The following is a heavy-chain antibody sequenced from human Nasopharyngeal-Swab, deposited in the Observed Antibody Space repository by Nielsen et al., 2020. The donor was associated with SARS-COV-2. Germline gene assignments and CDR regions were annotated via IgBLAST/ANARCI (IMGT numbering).Heavy chain of an antibody. J-gene: IGHJ5*02. Sequence: SETLSLTCTVSGGSISSYYWSWIRQPPGKGLEWIGCIYYSGSTNYNPSLKSRVTISVDTSKNQFSLKLSSVTAADTAVYYCAGSKAAHNWFDPWGQGTLVTVSS. CDR3: AGSKAAHNWFDP. CDR2: IYYSGST. D-gene: IGHD6-6*01. V-gene: IGHV4-59*01. CDR1: GGSISSYY.